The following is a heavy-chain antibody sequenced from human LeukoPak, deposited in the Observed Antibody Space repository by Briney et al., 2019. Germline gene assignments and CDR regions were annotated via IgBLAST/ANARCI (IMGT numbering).Heavy chain of an antibody. D-gene: IGHD3-3*01. J-gene: IGHJ4*02. CDR2: IYHSGST. CDR1: GGSISSYY. Sequence: SETLSLTCTVSGGSISSYYWSWIRQPPGKGLEWIGYIYHSGSTYYNPSLKSRVTISVDRSKNQFSLKLSSVTAADTAVYYCARGPNFWSGYYRVHYFDYWGQGTLVTVSS. CDR3: ARGPNFWSGYYRVHYFDY. V-gene: IGHV4-59*12.